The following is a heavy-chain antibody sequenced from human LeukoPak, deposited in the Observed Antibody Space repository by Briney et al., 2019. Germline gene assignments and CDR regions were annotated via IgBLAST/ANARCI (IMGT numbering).Heavy chain of an antibody. CDR3: ARAPASLKVNYFDY. Sequence: GGSLRLSCAASGFTFSSYEMNWVRQAPGKGLEWDSYISSSGSTIYYADSVKGRFTISRDNAKNSLYLQMNSLRAEDTAVYYCARAPASLKVNYFDYWGQGTLVTVSS. CDR2: ISSSGSTI. CDR1: GFTFSSYE. D-gene: IGHD6-6*01. J-gene: IGHJ4*02. V-gene: IGHV3-48*03.